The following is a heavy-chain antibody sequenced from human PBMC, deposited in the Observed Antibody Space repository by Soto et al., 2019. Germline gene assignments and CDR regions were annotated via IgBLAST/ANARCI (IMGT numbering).Heavy chain of an antibody. V-gene: IGHV1-46*01. CDR1: GYTFTRPY. CDR2: INPSGGGT. Sequence: SLQVSCKPSGYTFTRPYVPWVRQAPVQGLEWMGIINPSGGGTSYAQKFQARVTMPRDTSTSTVYMELSSLRSEDTAVYYCARDSTLAYWGQGTLVTVSS. CDR3: ARDSTLAY. J-gene: IGHJ4*02.